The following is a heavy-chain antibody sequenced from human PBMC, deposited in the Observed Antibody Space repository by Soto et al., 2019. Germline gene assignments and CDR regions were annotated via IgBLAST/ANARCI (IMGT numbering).Heavy chain of an antibody. J-gene: IGHJ4*02. CDR1: GYTFTRDQ. V-gene: IGHV3-15*01. Sequence: SCKXSGYTFTRDQIHWVRQAPGKGLEWVGRIKSKTDGGTTDYAAPVKGRFTISRDDSKNTLYLQMNSLKTEDTAVYYRTTGHYYDSSGYYYRDYWGQGTLVTVSS. CDR2: IKSKTDGGTT. D-gene: IGHD3-22*01. CDR3: TTGHYYDSSGYYYRDY.